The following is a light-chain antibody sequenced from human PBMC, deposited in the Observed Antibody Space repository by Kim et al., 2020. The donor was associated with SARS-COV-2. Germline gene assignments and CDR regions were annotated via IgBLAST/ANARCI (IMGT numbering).Light chain of an antibody. CDR2: GAS. J-gene: IGKJ4*01. Sequence: EIVMTQSPATLSVSPGERATLSCRASQSVSSNLAWYQQTPGQAPRLLIYGASTRATGIPARFSGSGSGTEFTLTISSLQSEDFAVYYCQQYKNWPPLTFGGGTKVDIK. CDR1: QSVSSN. CDR3: QQYKNWPPLT. V-gene: IGKV3-15*01.